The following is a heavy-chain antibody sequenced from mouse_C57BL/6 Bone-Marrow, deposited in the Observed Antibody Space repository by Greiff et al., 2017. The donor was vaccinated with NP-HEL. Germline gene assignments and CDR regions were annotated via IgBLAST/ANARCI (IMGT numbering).Heavy chain of an antibody. J-gene: IGHJ2*01. CDR3: ARGGFLMTTHD. V-gene: IGHV1-4*01. D-gene: IGHD2-13*01. CDR2: INPSSGYT. Sequence: LEESGAELARPGASVKMSCKASGYTFTSYTMHWVKQRPGQGLEWIGYINPSSGYTKYTQKFKDKATLTADKSSSTAYMQLSSLTSEDSAVYYCARGGFLMTTHDWGQGTTLTVSS. CDR1: GYTFTSYT.